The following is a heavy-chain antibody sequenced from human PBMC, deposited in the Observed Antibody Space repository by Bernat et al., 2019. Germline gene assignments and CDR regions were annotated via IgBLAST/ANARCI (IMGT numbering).Heavy chain of an antibody. V-gene: IGHV3-23*04. J-gene: IGHJ4*02. CDR2: ITGNGIST. Sequence: EVQLVESGGGLVQPGGSLRLSCAPSGFIFNNYAMSWVRQFPGKGLEWVSAITGNGISTYYADSVKGRCTISRDNSKNTLYLQMNNLRAADTAVYYCARDGSGWCFDCWGQGTLVTVSS. CDR1: GFIFNNYA. D-gene: IGHD6-19*01. CDR3: ARDGSGWCFDC.